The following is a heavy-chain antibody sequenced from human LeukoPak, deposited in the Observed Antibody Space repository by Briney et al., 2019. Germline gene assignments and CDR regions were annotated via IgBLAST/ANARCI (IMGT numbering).Heavy chain of an antibody. CDR2: MYSGST. V-gene: IGHV4-39*07. J-gene: IGHJ4*02. CDR3: AREGGLQHHFDY. D-gene: IGHD4-11*01. Sequence: PSETLSLTCTVSGGSISSSSYYWGWIRQPPGKGLEWIGSMYSGSTYYNPSLKSRVTISVDTSKNQFSLKLSSVTAADTAVYYCAREGGLQHHFDYWGQGTLVTVSS. CDR1: GGSISSSSYY.